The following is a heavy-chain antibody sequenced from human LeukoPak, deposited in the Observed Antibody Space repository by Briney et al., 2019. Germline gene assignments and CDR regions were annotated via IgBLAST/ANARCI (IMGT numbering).Heavy chain of an antibody. CDR3: AKDCSGGSCLDY. J-gene: IGHJ4*02. Sequence: GRSLRLSCAASGFTFSSYGMHWVRQAPGKGLEWVAVISYDGSNKYYADSVKGRFTISRDNSKSTLYPQMNSLRAEDTAVYYCAKDCSGGSCLDYWGQGTLVTVSS. V-gene: IGHV3-30*18. D-gene: IGHD2-15*01. CDR1: GFTFSSYG. CDR2: ISYDGSNK.